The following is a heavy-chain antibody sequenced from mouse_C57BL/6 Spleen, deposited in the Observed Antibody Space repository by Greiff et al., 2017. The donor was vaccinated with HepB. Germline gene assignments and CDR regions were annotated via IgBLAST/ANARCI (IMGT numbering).Heavy chain of an antibody. CDR2: ISYDGSN. Sequence: QLQESGPGLVKPSPSLSLTCSVTGYSITSGYYWNWIRQFPGNKLEWMGYISYDGSNNYNPSLKNRISITRDTSKNQFFLKLNSVTTEDTATYYCARGYDYAWFAYWGQGTLVTVSA. V-gene: IGHV3-6*01. J-gene: IGHJ3*01. CDR3: ARGYDYAWFAY. CDR1: GYSITSGYY. D-gene: IGHD2-4*01.